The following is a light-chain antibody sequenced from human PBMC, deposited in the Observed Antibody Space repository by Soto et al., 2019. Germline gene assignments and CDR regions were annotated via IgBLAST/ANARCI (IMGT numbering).Light chain of an antibody. V-gene: IGKV3-20*01. CDR1: QSVDSAF. Sequence: EIVLTQSPGSLSLSLGERATLSCRASQSVDSAFFAWYQKKPGQPPTLLMYGASRRGTGIPDRCSGSGSGKVFTLTISRLEPEDFAVYYCQQYASSLTFGQGTKVEI. J-gene: IGKJ1*01. CDR3: QQYASSLT. CDR2: GAS.